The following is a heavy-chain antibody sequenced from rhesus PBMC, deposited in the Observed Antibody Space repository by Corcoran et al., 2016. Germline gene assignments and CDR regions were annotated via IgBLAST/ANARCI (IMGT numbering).Heavy chain of an antibody. CDR2: IYWDDDK. CDR1: GFSISTSGMG. J-gene: IGHJ3*01. CDR3: ARMVSAAGTGDAFDF. D-gene: IGHD6-31*01. Sequence: QVTLKESGPALVKPTQTLTLTCTFSGFSISTSGMGVGWIRQPPGKALEWLALIYWDDDKYYSTSLKSRLTIAKDTSKNQFVLTMTNMDPVDTATYYCARMVSAAGTGDAFDFWGQGLRVTVSS. V-gene: IGHV2-174*01.